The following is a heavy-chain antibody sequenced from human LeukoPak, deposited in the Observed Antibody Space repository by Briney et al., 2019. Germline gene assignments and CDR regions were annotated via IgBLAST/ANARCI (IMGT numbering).Heavy chain of an antibody. CDR2: ISYDGSNK. V-gene: IGHV3-30*18. J-gene: IGHJ4*02. D-gene: IGHD1-26*01. CDR3: AKVKYSGSPRYYFDY. Sequence: PGGSLRVSCAASGFTFSSYGTHWVRPAPGKGLEWVAVISYDGSNKYYADSVKGRFTISRDNSKNTLYLQMNSLRAEDTAVYYCAKVKYSGSPRYYFDYWGQGTLVTVSS. CDR1: GFTFSSYG.